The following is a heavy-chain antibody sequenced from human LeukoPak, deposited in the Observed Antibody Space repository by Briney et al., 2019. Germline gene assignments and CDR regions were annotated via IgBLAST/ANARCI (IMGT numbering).Heavy chain of an antibody. J-gene: IGHJ3*02. V-gene: IGHV3-33*01. CDR2: IWYDGSNK. CDR3: ARDLEGIYYDFWSGYSPNAFDI. Sequence: GGSLRLSCAASGFTFSSYGMHWVRQAPGKGLEWVAVIWYDGSNKYYADSVKGRFTISRDNSKNTLYLQMNSLRAEDTAVYYCARDLEGIYYDFWSGYSPNAFDIWGQGTMVTVSS. D-gene: IGHD3-3*01. CDR1: GFTFSSYG.